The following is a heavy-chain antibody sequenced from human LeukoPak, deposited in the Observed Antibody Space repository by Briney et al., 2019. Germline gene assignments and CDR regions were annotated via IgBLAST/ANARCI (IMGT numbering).Heavy chain of an antibody. CDR1: GGTFSSYA. J-gene: IGHJ6*03. Sequence: SVKVSCKASGGTFSSYAISWVRQAPGQGLEWMGGIIPIFGTANYAQKFQGRVTITADESTSTAYMELSSLRSEDTAVYYCARVSGEWLPLRGYYYYMNVWGKGTTVTISS. CDR2: IIPIFGTA. V-gene: IGHV1-69*13. D-gene: IGHD6-19*01. CDR3: ARVSGEWLPLRGYYYYMNV.